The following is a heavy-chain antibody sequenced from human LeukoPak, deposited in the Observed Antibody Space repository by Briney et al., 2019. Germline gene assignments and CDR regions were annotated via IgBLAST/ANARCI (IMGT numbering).Heavy chain of an antibody. CDR2: INRSGST. V-gene: IGHV4-34*01. Sequence: SETLSLTCAVYGGSFSGHYWSWIRQPPGKGLEWFGVINRSGSTNYNPSLKSRVTISVDTSKNQFSLKLSSVTTADTAVYYCARHPNVVVVEAWFDPWGQGTLVTVSS. CDR3: ARHPNVVVVEAWFDP. D-gene: IGHD2-15*01. J-gene: IGHJ5*02. CDR1: GGSFSGHY.